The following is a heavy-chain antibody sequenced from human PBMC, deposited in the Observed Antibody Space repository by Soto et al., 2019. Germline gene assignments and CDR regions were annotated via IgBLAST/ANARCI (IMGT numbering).Heavy chain of an antibody. Sequence: GESLKISCKGSGYSFTSYWIGWVRQMPGKGLEWMGIIYPGDSDTRYSPSFQGQVTISADKSTSTAYLQWSSLKASDTAMYYCARHEIVGATRQYAYYYGMDVWGQGTTVTVSS. D-gene: IGHD1-26*01. CDR1: GYSFTSYW. CDR3: ARHEIVGATRQYAYYYGMDV. V-gene: IGHV5-51*01. J-gene: IGHJ6*02. CDR2: IYPGDSDT.